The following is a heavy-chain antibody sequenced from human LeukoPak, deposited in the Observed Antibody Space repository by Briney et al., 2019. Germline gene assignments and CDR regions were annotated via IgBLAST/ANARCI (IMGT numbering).Heavy chain of an antibody. J-gene: IGHJ4*02. CDR1: GFTFSSYA. Sequence: PGGSLRLSCAASGFTFSSYAMSWVRQAPGKGLEWVSGISGSGGSAYYADSVKGRFTISRDNAMNSLYLQMNSLRVEDTAVYYCARVLYDSSGYYLNYFDYWGQGTLVTVSS. D-gene: IGHD3-22*01. V-gene: IGHV3-23*01. CDR3: ARVLYDSSGYYLNYFDY. CDR2: ISGSGGSA.